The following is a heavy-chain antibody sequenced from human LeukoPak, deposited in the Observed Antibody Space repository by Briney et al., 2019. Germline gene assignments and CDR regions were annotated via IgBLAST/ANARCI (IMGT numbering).Heavy chain of an antibody. J-gene: IGHJ4*02. CDR1: GYTFTGYY. D-gene: IGHD3-3*01. CDR3: ARVRNFGVVIENFDY. CDR2: INPNSGGT. Sequence: ASVKVSCKASGYTFTGYYMHWVRQAPGQGLEWMGWINPNSGGTNYAQKFQGRVTMTRDTSISTAYMELSRLRSDDTAVYYCARVRNFGVVIENFDYWGQGTLVTVSS. V-gene: IGHV1-2*02.